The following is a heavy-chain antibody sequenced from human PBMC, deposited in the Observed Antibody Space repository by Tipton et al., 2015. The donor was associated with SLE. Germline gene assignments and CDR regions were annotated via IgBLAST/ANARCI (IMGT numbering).Heavy chain of an antibody. Sequence: TLSLTCTVSGGSISSYFWTWIRQPPGKGLEWIGHIFYTGSTRYNPSLKSRVTISVDTSKNQFSLKLSSVTAADTAVYYCARDCDFRNAFDLWGRGTLVTVSS. V-gene: IGHV4-59*12. CDR1: GGSISSYF. CDR3: ARDCDFRNAFDL. CDR2: IFYTGST. J-gene: IGHJ2*01. D-gene: IGHD1-14*01.